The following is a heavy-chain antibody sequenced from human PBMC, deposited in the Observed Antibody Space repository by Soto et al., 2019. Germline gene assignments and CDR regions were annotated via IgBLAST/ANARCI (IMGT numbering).Heavy chain of an antibody. D-gene: IGHD2-21*02. J-gene: IGHJ3*02. CDR3: TRAYCGGDCYSLYAFDI. Sequence: HPGGSLRLSCTASGFTFGDYAMSWFRQAPGKGLEWVGFIRSKAYGGTTEYAASVKGRFTISRDDSKSIAYLQMNSLKTEDTAVYYCTRAYCGGDCYSLYAFDIWGQGTMVTVSS. CDR1: GFTFGDYA. V-gene: IGHV3-49*03. CDR2: IRSKAYGGTT.